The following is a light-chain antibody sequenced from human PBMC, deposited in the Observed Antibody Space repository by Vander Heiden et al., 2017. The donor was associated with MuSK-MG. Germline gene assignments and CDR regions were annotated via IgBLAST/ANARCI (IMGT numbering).Light chain of an antibody. CDR3: SSYTAHNTLV. J-gene: IGLJ2*01. V-gene: IGLV2-14*01. Sequence: QSALTQPASVSGSPGQSITISCTGTSSDVGDYNYVSWYQQHPGKAPKLMIYDVSERPSRVANRFSGSKSGNTASLTISGRQAEDEADYYCSSYTAHNTLVFGGGTKLTVL. CDR1: SSDVGDYNY. CDR2: DVS.